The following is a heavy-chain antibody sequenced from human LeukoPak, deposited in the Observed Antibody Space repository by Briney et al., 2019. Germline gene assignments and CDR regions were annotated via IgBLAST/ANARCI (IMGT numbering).Heavy chain of an antibody. J-gene: IGHJ6*04. D-gene: IGHD3-10*01. CDR2: IYHSGST. CDR3: ARDRGYYYGSGRSYYGMDV. CDR1: GVSISSGGYS. V-gene: IGHV4-30-2*01. Sequence: ASQTLSLTCAVSGVSISSGGYSWIWIRQPPGKGLEWIGYIYHSGSTYYNPSLKSRITISVYRSKNQFSLKLSSVTAADTAVYYCARDRGYYYGSGRSYYGMDVWGKGTTVTVSS.